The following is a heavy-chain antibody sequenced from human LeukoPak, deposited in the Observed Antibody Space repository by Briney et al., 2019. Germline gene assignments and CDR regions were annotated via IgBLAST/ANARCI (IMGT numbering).Heavy chain of an antibody. CDR1: GDSVSSNSAA. D-gene: IGHD5-12*01. V-gene: IGHV6-1*01. CDR2: TYYRSKWYN. CDR3: ARGKLVGYAGLTYYYYYGMDV. Sequence: PSQTLSLTCAISGDSVSSNSAAWNWIRQSPSSGLEWLGRTYYRSKWYNDYAVSVKSRITINPDTSKNQFSLQLNSVTPEDTAVYYCARGKLVGYAGLTYYYYYGMDVWGQGTTVTVFS. J-gene: IGHJ6*02.